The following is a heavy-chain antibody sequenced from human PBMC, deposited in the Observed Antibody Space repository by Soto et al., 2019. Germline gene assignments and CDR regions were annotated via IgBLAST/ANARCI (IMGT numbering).Heavy chain of an antibody. D-gene: IGHD3-22*01. CDR2: ISPKSGNI. V-gene: IGHV1-18*01. CDR3: VKDRDSNSWPSRDV. J-gene: IGHJ6*02. Sequence: ASVKVSCKTSGYTFTRNGISWVRQAPGQGLEWMGWISPKSGNIKYAQKLQGRVIMTTDTSTSTAYMELRSLRSDDTAVYYCVKDRDSNSWPSRDVWGPGTTVTGSS. CDR1: GYTFTRNG.